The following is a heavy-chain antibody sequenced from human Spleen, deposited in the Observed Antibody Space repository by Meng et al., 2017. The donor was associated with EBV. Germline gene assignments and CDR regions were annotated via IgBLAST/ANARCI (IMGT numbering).Heavy chain of an antibody. Sequence: QVQLVQSGAEVKKXXSXVRVSCQTSGGTFSIDAISWVRQARGQGLEWMGGFIPMSGAPHYARKFQGRITITADESTSTHYMDLINLTYEDAAMYYCASESRRGFTPDYWGQGTLVTVSS. CDR2: FIPMSGAP. CDR3: ASESRRGFTPDY. V-gene: IGHV1-69*01. CDR1: GGTFSIDA. J-gene: IGHJ4*02. D-gene: IGHD3-10*01.